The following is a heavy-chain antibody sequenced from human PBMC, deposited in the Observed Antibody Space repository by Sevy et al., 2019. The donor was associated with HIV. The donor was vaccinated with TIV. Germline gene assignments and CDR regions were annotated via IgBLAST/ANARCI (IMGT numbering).Heavy chain of an antibody. CDR1: GFTFSSYE. CDR2: ISNSGNTI. Sequence: GGSLRLSCAASGFTFSSYEMNWVRQAPGKGLEWVSYISNSGNTISYSDSVRGRFTISRDNARNSLYLQMNSLRAEDTAVYYCARDLPPSATTVAHFDCWGQGTLVTASS. CDR3: ARDLPPSATTVAHFDC. D-gene: IGHD4-17*01. J-gene: IGHJ4*02. V-gene: IGHV3-48*03.